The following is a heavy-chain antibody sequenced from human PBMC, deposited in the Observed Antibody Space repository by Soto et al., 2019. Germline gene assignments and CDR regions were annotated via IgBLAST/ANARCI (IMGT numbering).Heavy chain of an antibody. J-gene: IGHJ4*02. D-gene: IGHD4-17*01. Sequence: EVQLVESGGGLVQPGGSLKLSCAASGFTFSGSAMHWVRQASGKGLEWVGRIRSKANSYATAYAASVKGRFTISRDDSKNTAYLQMNSLKTEDTAVYYCTRRSADYGIGDYWGQGTLVTVSS. V-gene: IGHV3-73*01. CDR3: TRRSADYGIGDY. CDR2: IRSKANSYAT. CDR1: GFTFSGSA.